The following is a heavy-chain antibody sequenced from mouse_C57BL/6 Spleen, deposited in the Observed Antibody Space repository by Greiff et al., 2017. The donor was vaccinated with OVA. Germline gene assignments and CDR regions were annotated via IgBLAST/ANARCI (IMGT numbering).Heavy chain of an antibody. Sequence: DVQLQESGPELVKPGASVKIPCKASGYTFTDYNMDWVKQSHGKSLEWIGDINPNNGGTIYNQKFKGKATLTVDKSSSTAYMELRSLTSEDTAVYYCARLRPFAYWGQGTLVTVSA. CDR2: INPNNGGT. D-gene: IGHD2-12*01. V-gene: IGHV1-18*01. CDR1: GYTFTDYN. CDR3: ARLRPFAY. J-gene: IGHJ3*01.